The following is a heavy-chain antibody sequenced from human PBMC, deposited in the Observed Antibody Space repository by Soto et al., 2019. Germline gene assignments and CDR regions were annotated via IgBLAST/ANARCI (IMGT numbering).Heavy chain of an antibody. CDR1: GYTFTGYY. Sequence: ASVKVSCKASGYTFTGYYMHWVRQAPGQGLEWMGWINPNSGGTNYAQKFQGRVTMTRDTSISTAYMELSRLRSDDTAVYYCARIRTSSSWRNGMDVWGQGTTVTSP. J-gene: IGHJ6*02. CDR3: ARIRTSSSWRNGMDV. D-gene: IGHD6-13*01. V-gene: IGHV1-2*02. CDR2: INPNSGGT.